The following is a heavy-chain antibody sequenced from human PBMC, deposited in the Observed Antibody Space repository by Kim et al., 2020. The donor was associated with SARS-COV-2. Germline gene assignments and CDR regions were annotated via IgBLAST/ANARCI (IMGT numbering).Heavy chain of an antibody. D-gene: IGHD3-9*01. J-gene: IGHJ6*02. CDR3: ARASYYDILTGYYSDYYYGMDV. Sequence: KGRFTIARDNSKNTLYLQMNSLRAEDTAVYYCARASYYDILTGYYSDYYYGMDVWGQGTTVTVSS. V-gene: IGHV3-30*01.